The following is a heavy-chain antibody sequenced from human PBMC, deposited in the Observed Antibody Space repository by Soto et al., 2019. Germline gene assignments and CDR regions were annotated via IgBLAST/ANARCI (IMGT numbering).Heavy chain of an antibody. CDR1: GYTFTSYG. J-gene: IGHJ6*02. V-gene: IGHV1-18*04. Sequence: QVQLVQSGAEVQKPGASVKVSCKASGYTFTSYGISWVRQAPGQGLEWMGWISAYNGNTKYAQKLQGRVTMTTDTSTSTAYMELRSLRSDDTAVYYCARDLDTAMATYYYYYGMDVWGQGTTVTVSS. D-gene: IGHD5-18*01. CDR3: ARDLDTAMATYYYYYGMDV. CDR2: ISAYNGNT.